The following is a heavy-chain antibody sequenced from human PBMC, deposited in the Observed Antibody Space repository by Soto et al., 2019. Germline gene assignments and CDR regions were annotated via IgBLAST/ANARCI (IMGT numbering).Heavy chain of an antibody. J-gene: IGHJ3*02. CDR2: MSHSGGT. CDR3: ARVERGTTTTVVDAFDI. CDR1: GGFVSSGNYY. D-gene: IGHD4-4*01. V-gene: IGHV4-34*01. Sequence: QVQLQQWGAGLLKPSETLSLTCAVYGGFVSSGNYYWSWIRQPPGKGLEWIGEMSHSGGTHFNPCLKSRVTISVDTSKNQASLKMTSVTAADTALYYCARVERGTTTTVVDAFDIWGPGTMVTVSS.